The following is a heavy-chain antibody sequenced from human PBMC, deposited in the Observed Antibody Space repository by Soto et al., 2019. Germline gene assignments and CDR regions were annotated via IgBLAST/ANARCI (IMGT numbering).Heavy chain of an antibody. D-gene: IGHD6-13*01. CDR1: GYTFTSYG. CDR3: AREGRHSSSWSSLGYFDY. V-gene: IGHV1-18*01. Sequence: QVQLVQSGAEVKKPGASVKVSCKASGYTFTSYGISWVRQAPGQGLEWMGWISAYNGNTNYAQKLQGRVTMTTDTSTSTADMELRSLRSDDTAVYYCAREGRHSSSWSSLGYFDYWGQGTLVTVSS. CDR2: ISAYNGNT. J-gene: IGHJ4*02.